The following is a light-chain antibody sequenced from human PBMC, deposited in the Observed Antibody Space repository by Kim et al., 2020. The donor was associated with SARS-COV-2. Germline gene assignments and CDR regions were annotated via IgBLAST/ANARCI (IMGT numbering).Light chain of an antibody. CDR2: GNT. CDR1: SSNIGAHYD. J-gene: IGLJ3*02. CDR3: QSYDSSLSGWV. V-gene: IGLV1-40*01. Sequence: QSVLTQPPSVSGAPGQRVTISCTGSSSNIGAHYDVHWYQQLPGTAPKLLMYGNTNRPSGVPDRFSGSKSGTSASLAITGLQAEDEADYYCQSYDSSLSGWVFGGGTQLTVL.